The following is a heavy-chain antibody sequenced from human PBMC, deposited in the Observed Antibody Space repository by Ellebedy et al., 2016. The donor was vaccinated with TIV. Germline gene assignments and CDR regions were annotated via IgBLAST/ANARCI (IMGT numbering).Heavy chain of an antibody. Sequence: PGGSLRLSCAAAGVTFSTYWMNWVRQAPGKGLEWVANIIDDGSEKYYVDSVKGRFTISRDNAKNSLFLQMNSLTAEDTAVYYCARGEAYCGGDCYSNWGQGTLVTVSS. CDR3: ARGEAYCGGDCYSN. J-gene: IGHJ4*02. CDR2: IIDDGSEK. CDR1: GVTFSTYW. V-gene: IGHV3-7*03. D-gene: IGHD2-21*02.